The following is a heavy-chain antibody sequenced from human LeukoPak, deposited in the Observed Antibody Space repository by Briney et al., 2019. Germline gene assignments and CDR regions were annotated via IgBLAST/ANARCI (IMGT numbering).Heavy chain of an antibody. CDR1: GFTFSNYA. D-gene: IGHD5-12*01. V-gene: IGHV3-23*01. J-gene: IGHJ6*02. CDR3: AKPRGFSGYDPYDYGMDV. Sequence: GGPLRLSSAASGFTFSNYALSWVRQAPGKGLEWVSAISGSGGYTYYADSVKGRFTISRDNSKNTLYLQMNSLRAEDTAVYYCAKPRGFSGYDPYDYGMDVWGQGTTVTVSS. CDR2: ISGSGGYT.